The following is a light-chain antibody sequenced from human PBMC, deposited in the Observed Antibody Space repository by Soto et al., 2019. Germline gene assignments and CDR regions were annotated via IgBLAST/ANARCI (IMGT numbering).Light chain of an antibody. CDR3: SSFAASHVV. J-gene: IGLJ2*01. CDR2: EVT. CDR1: SSDVGDYNF. Sequence: QSVLTQSPSASGSPGQSITVSCTGTSSDVGDYNFVSWYQQHPGKAPKLLIYEVTKRPSGLPDRFSGSKSGNTASLTVSGLQSEDEADYYCSSFAASHVVFGGGTQLTVL. V-gene: IGLV2-8*01.